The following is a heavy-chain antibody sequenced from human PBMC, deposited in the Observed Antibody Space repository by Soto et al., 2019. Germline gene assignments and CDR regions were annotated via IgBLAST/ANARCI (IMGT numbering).Heavy chain of an antibody. D-gene: IGHD3-22*01. V-gene: IGHV4-31*03. Sequence: SETLSLTCTVSGGSISSGGYYWSWIRQHPGKGLEWIGYIYYSGSTYYNPSLKSRVTISVDTSKNQFSLKLSSVTAADTAVYYCARCKGVRAYYYDSSGTFFDYWGQGTLVTVSS. CDR3: ARCKGVRAYYYDSSGTFFDY. J-gene: IGHJ4*02. CDR2: IYYSGST. CDR1: GGSISSGGYY.